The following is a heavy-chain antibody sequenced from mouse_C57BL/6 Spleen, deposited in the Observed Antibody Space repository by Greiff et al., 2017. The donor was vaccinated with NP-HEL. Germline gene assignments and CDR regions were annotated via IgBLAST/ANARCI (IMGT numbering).Heavy chain of an antibody. V-gene: IGHV5-4*01. D-gene: IGHD1-1*01. CDR1: GFTFSSYA. CDR2: ISDGGSYT. CDR3: ARDPSTVVAFDY. J-gene: IGHJ2*01. Sequence: DVKLVESGGGLVKPGGSLKLSCAASGFTFSSYAMSWVRQTPEKRLEWVATISDGGSYTYYPDNVKGRFTISRDNAKNNLYLQMSHLKSEDTAMYYCARDPSTVVAFDYWGQGTTLTVSS.